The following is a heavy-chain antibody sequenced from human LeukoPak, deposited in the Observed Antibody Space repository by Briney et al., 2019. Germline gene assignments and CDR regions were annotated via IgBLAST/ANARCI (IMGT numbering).Heavy chain of an antibody. CDR2: FDPEDGET. Sequence: ASVKVSCKVSGYTLTELSMHWVRQAPGKGLEWMGGFDPEDGETIYAQKFQGRVTVTRDTSTSTVHMELSGLRSEDTAVYYCARDQEGFDYWGQGTLVTVSS. CDR3: ARDQEGFDY. J-gene: IGHJ4*02. CDR1: GYTLTELS. V-gene: IGHV1-24*01.